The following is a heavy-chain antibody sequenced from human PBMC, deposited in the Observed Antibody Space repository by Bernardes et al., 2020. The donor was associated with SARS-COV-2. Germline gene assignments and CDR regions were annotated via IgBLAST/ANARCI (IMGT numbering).Heavy chain of an antibody. CDR1: GGSFSGYY. D-gene: IGHD6-13*01. V-gene: IGHV4-34*01. CDR2: INHSGST. Sequence: SETLSLTCAVYGGSFSGYYWSWIRQPPGKGLEWIGEINHSGSTNYNPSLKSRVTISVDTSKNQFSLKLSSVTATDTAVYYCARDSGSYHHYNGRRNWFDPWGQGTLVTVSS. J-gene: IGHJ5*02. CDR3: ARDSGSYHHYNGRRNWFDP.